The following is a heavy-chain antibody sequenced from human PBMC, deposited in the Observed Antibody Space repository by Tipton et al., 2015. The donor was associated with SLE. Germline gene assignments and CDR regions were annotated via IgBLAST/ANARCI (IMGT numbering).Heavy chain of an antibody. V-gene: IGHV4-4*02. D-gene: IGHD2-15*01. CDR2: IFYSGIP. Sequence: TLSLTCDVSGGSVIGKNWWRWLRQPPGKGLEWIGNIFYSGIPNDNPSLKSRITISVDSFKNQFSLRLNSVTAADTAIYYCAREEGSGGGILDYWGQGILVTVSS. CDR3: AREEGSGGGILDY. J-gene: IGHJ4*02. CDR1: GGSVIGKNW.